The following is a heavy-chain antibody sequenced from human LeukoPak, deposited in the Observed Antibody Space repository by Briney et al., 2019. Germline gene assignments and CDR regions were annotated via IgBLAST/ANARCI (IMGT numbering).Heavy chain of an antibody. CDR1: GFSFRTYS. J-gene: IGHJ6*02. CDR2: ISYDGGSG. CDR3: ARAAYIIVDRHYYYGMDV. V-gene: IGHV3-30*04. D-gene: IGHD3-22*01. Sequence: PGGSLRLSCAASGFSFRTYSVHWVRQAPAKGLECVAAISYDGGSGHYADSVKGRFIISRDNSKSMLYLQMDSLRVEDTAVYYCARAAYIIVDRHYYYGMDVWGQGTTVTVSS.